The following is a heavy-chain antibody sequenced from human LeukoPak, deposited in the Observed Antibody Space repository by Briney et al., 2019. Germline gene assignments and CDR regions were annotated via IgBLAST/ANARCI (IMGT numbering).Heavy chain of an antibody. CDR1: GGSVSSGGYY. V-gene: IGHV4-30-2*01. D-gene: IGHD1-1*01. CDR3: ARVGSDWNDVRYNWFDP. J-gene: IGHJ5*02. Sequence: TLSLTCTVSGGSVSSGGYYWSWIRQPPGKGLEWIGYIFQSGSTYYNPSLKSRVTISVDRSKNQFSLKLSSVTAADTAVYYCARVGSDWNDVRYNWFDPWGQGTLVTVSS. CDR2: IFQSGST.